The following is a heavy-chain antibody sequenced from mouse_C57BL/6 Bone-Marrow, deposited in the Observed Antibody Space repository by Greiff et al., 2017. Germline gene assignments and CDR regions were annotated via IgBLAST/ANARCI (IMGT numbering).Heavy chain of an antibody. CDR1: GFNITDDY. V-gene: IGHV14-4*01. D-gene: IGHD2-3*01. CDR3: SSFDGNYFDF. CDR2: IDPEIGDT. J-gene: IGHJ2*01. Sequence: VQLQQSGPELVRPGASVKLSCTASGFNITDDYIHWVKQRPEQGLEWIGWIDPEIGDTVYASKFQGKATITSDTSSNTAYLHLSSLTSEDTAVYYCSSFDGNYFDFWGQGTPLTVAS.